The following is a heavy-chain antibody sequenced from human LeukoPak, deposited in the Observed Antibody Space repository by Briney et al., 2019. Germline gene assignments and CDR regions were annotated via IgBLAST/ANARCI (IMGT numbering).Heavy chain of an antibody. D-gene: IGHD1-26*01. J-gene: IGHJ2*01. V-gene: IGHV3-21*01. CDR2: ISSSSSYI. CDR3: ARDNSGSYGYWYFDL. CDR1: GFTFSSYS. Sequence: GGSLRLSCAASGFTFSSYSMNWVRQAPGEGLEWVSSISSSSSYIYYADSVKGRFTISRDNAKNSLYLQMNSLRAEDTAVYYCARDNSGSYGYWYFDLWGRGTLVTVSS.